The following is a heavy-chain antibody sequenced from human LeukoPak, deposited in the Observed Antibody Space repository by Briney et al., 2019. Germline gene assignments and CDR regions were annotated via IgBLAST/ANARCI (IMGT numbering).Heavy chain of an antibody. CDR3: ARDHGGRCSSTSCYRRYFQH. D-gene: IGHD2-2*01. CDR2: IKQDGSEK. J-gene: IGHJ1*01. V-gene: IGHV3-7*01. Sequence: GGSLRLSCAASGFTFSSYWMSWVRQAPGKGLEWVANIKQDGSEKYYVDSVKGRFTISRDNAKNSLYLQMNSLRAEDTAVYYCARDHGGRCSSTSCYRRYFQHWGQGTLVTVSS. CDR1: GFTFSSYW.